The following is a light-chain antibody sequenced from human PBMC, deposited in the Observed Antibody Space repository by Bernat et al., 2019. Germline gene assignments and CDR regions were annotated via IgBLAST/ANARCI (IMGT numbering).Light chain of an antibody. Sequence: DIQLTQSPPFLSASVGDRVTTTCRASQVIGTYLAWYQQKPGKAPNLLIYGASTLQTGVPSRFSGSGSGTEFTLTISSLRPEDFATYHCQQLNSYPITFGQGTRLEIK. J-gene: IGKJ5*01. CDR2: GAS. CDR1: QVIGTY. CDR3: QQLNSYPIT. V-gene: IGKV1-9*01.